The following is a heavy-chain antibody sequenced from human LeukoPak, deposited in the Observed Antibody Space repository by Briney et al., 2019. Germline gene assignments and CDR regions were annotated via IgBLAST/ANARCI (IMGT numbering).Heavy chain of an antibody. Sequence: GGSLRLSCAASGFTFSDYYMSWIRQAPGKRLEWVSYISSSGSTIYYADSVKGRFTISRDNAKNSLYLQMNSLRAEDTAVYYCARDPGEDYDFWSGYYRSYFDYWGQGTLVTVSS. D-gene: IGHD3-3*01. CDR3: ARDPGEDYDFWSGYYRSYFDY. CDR1: GFTFSDYY. J-gene: IGHJ4*02. CDR2: ISSSGSTI. V-gene: IGHV3-11*04.